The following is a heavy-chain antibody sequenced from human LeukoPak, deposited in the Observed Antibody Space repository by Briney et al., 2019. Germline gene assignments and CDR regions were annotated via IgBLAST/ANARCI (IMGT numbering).Heavy chain of an antibody. CDR1: GYSFTSYW. CDR3: ARQFRGSGSYYVPPGDLQNHAFDI. D-gene: IGHD3-10*01. Sequence: GESLKISCKGSGYSFTSYWIGWVRQMPGKGLEWMGIIYPGDSDTRYSPSFQGQVTISADKSISTAYLQWSSLKASDTAMYYCARQFRGSGSYYVPPGDLQNHAFDIWGQGTMVTVSS. CDR2: IYPGDSDT. V-gene: IGHV5-51*01. J-gene: IGHJ3*02.